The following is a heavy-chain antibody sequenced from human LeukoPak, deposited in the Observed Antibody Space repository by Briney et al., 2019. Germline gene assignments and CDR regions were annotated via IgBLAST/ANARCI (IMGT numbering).Heavy chain of an antibody. V-gene: IGHV4-30-4*01. CDR1: GGSISGGDYY. CDR3: ARVRLYYDSSGYEDV. CDR2: IYYSGST. D-gene: IGHD3-22*01. Sequence: PSQTLSLTCTVSGGSISGGDYYWSWIRQPPGKGLEWIGYIYYSGSTYYNPSLKSRVTISVDTSKNQFSLKLSSVTAADTAVYYCARVRLYYDSSGYEDVWGQGTTVTVSS. J-gene: IGHJ6*02.